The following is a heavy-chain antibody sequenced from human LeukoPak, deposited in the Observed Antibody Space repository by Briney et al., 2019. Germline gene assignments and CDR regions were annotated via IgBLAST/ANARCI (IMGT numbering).Heavy chain of an antibody. J-gene: IGHJ4*02. CDR1: GYTFTNYG. Sequence: GASVKVSCKASGYTFTNYGISWVRQAPGQGLEWMAWISTYSGDTNYARNLQGRITVTTDTSTSTAYMELRSLRSDDTAVYYCARDGRRSCNNGACPYFDYWGQGTLVTVSS. V-gene: IGHV1-18*01. D-gene: IGHD2-8*01. CDR2: ISTYSGDT. CDR3: ARDGRRSCNNGACPYFDY.